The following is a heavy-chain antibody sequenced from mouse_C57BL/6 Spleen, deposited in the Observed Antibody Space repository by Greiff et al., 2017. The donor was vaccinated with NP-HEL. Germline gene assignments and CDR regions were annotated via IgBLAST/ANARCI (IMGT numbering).Heavy chain of an antibody. V-gene: IGHV1-42*01. CDR3: ARDYYGSRYFDV. D-gene: IGHD1-1*01. J-gene: IGHJ1*03. CDR2: INPSTGGT. Sequence: QLQQSGPELVKPGASVKISCKASGYSFTGYYMNWVKQSPEKSLEWIGEINPSTGGTTYNQKFKAKATLTVDKSSSTAYMQLKSLTSEDSAVYYCARDYYGSRYFDVWGTGTTVTVSS. CDR1: GYSFTGYY.